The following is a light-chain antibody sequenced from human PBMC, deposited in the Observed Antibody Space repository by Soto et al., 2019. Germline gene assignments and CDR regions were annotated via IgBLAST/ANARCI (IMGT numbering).Light chain of an antibody. CDR2: GAS. CDR1: QNISSNY. CDR3: HQYGSSVRA. V-gene: IGKV3-20*01. J-gene: IGKJ1*01. Sequence: DIVLTQSPGTLSLSPGERATLSCRASQNISSNYLAWHQQKPGQAPRLLIYGASGRAPGIPDRFSGSGSGTDFTLTISRLEPDDLAVYHCHQYGSSVRAFGQGTKV.